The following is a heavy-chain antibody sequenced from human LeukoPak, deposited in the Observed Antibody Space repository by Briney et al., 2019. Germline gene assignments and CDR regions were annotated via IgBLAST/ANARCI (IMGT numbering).Heavy chain of an antibody. CDR3: ARDGELLTVRYYFDY. Sequence: PGASVKVSCKASGYTFTSYAMHWVRQAPGQRLEWMGWINAGNGNTKYSQKFQGRVTITRDTSASTAYMELSSLRSEDAAVYYCARDGELLTVRYYFDYWGQGTLVTVSS. V-gene: IGHV1-3*01. D-gene: IGHD1-26*01. J-gene: IGHJ4*02. CDR1: GYTFTSYA. CDR2: INAGNGNT.